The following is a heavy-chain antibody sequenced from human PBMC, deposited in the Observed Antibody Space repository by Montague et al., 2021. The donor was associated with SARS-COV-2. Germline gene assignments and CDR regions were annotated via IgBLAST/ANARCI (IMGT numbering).Heavy chain of an antibody. V-gene: IGHV4-34*01. D-gene: IGHD3-10*01. CDR2: ISHSGST. Sequence: SETLSLTCAVYGGSFSGYCWSWIRQPPGRGLEWIGEISHSGSTNYNPSLKSRVTISVDTSKNQFSLKLSSVTAADTAVYYCARVCYYGSGTSLGMDVWGQGTTVTVSS. CDR1: GGSFSGYC. CDR3: ARVCYYGSGTSLGMDV. J-gene: IGHJ6*02.